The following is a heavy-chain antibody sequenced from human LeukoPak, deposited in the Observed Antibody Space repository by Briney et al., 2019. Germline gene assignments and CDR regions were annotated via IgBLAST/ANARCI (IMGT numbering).Heavy chain of an antibody. CDR3: ARDSASGSYRHAFDI. V-gene: IGHV3-33*01. D-gene: IGHD1-26*01. CDR1: GFTFRTYG. J-gene: IGHJ3*02. CDR2: IWYDGSNK. Sequence: GGSLRLSCAASGFTFRTYGMHWVRQAPGKGLEWVAVIWYDGSNKYYPDSVKGRFTISRDNSKNMLYLEMNSLRAEDTAVYYCARDSASGSYRHAFDIWGQGTMVTVSS.